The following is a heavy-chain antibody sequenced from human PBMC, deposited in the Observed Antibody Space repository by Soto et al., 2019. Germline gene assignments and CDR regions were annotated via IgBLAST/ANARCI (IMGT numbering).Heavy chain of an antibody. D-gene: IGHD3-3*01. V-gene: IGHV1-2*04. CDR3: ARDAGRITIFGVVKCPDV. J-gene: IGHJ6*02. CDR2: INTNSGGT. CDR1: GYTFTGYY. Sequence: ASVKVSCKASGYTFTGYYMHWVRQSPGQGLEWMGWINTNSGGTNYAQKFQGWVTMTRDTSISTAYMELSRLRSDDTAVYYCARDAGRITIFGVVKCPDVWGQGTTVTVSS.